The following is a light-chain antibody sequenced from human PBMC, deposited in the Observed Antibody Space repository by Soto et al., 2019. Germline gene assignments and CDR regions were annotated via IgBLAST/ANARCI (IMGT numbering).Light chain of an antibody. CDR3: PQQGT. J-gene: IGKJ2*01. CDR2: AAS. Sequence: IQLTQSPSSLSASVGDRVTITCRASQDISSSLAWYQQKPGNAPKLLIYAASTLQSGVTSRFSGGGSGTDFTLTISSLQPEDFATYYCPQQGTFGQGTKLEIK. V-gene: IGKV1-9*01. CDR1: QDISSS.